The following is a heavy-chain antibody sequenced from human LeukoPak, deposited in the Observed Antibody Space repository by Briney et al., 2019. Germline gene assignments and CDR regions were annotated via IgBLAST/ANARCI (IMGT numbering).Heavy chain of an antibody. Sequence: GGSLRLSCAASGFTFNNHYMSWLRQAPGKGLEWVSYISNTGNTMDYADSMKGRFTISRDNAKNSLYLQMNSLRAEDTAVYYCARGHWGLDVWGQGTTVTVSS. CDR1: GFTFNNHY. CDR3: ARGHWGLDV. J-gene: IGHJ6*02. V-gene: IGHV3-11*01. D-gene: IGHD7-27*01. CDR2: ISNTGNTM.